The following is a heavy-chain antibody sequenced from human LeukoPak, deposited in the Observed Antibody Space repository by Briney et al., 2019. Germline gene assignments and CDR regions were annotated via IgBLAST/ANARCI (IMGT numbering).Heavy chain of an antibody. CDR3: AKGGRLLQTPFNY. D-gene: IGHD5-24*01. J-gene: IGHJ4*02. CDR1: GFTFSNSA. CDR2: ISYDGSNG. V-gene: IGHV3-30-3*01. Sequence: GGSLRLSCAASGFTFSNSAMHWVRQAPGKGLEWVAVISYDGSNGYYADSVKGRFTISRDNSKNTLYLHMNSLRAEDTAMYYCAKGGRLLQTPFNYWGQGTLITVSS.